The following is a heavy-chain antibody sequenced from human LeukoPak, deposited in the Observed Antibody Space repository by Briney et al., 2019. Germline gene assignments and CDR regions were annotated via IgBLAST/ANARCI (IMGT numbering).Heavy chain of an antibody. J-gene: IGHJ4*02. V-gene: IGHV3-7*05. CDR3: ARGQMAGY. D-gene: IGHD5-24*01. CDR2: IKPDGSEK. CDR1: GFPFSSYW. Sequence: GRSLRLSCAASGFPFSSYWMSWVRQAPGKGLEWVANIKPDGSEKSYVDSVKGRFTISRDNAKNSLYLQMNSLRAEGTAVYYCARGQMAGYWGQGTLVTVSS.